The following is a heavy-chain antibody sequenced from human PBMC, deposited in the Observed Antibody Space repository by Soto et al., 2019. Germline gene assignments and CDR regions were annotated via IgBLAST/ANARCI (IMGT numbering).Heavy chain of an antibody. CDR3: ARQLREQWLAIAYDAFDI. Sequence: GESLKISCKGSGYNFASYLICWVRQTPVKGLEWMGIVYPGDSDIRYSPSFQGQVSISADKSLSTAYLQWRSLKASDTAIYYCARQLREQWLAIAYDAFDIWGQRTMLTVSS. J-gene: IGHJ3*02. CDR2: VYPGDSDI. V-gene: IGHV5-51*01. CDR1: GYNFASYL. D-gene: IGHD6-19*01.